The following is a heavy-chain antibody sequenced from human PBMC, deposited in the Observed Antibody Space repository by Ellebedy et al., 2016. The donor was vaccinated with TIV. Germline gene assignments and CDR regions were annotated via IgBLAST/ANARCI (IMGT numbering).Heavy chain of an antibody. V-gene: IGHV4-34*01. J-gene: IGHJ2*01. CDR2: INHREST. D-gene: IGHD2/OR15-2a*01. CDR1: GGSLSGFS. Sequence: SETLSLTCAVSGGSLSGFSWSWIRQPPGKGLEWIGEINHRESTNYNPSLKSRVTITVDTAKNQVSLRLTSVTAADTAVYYCARCHFPDVDLDHWYFDLWGRGSPVTVSS. CDR3: ARCHFPDVDLDHWYFDL.